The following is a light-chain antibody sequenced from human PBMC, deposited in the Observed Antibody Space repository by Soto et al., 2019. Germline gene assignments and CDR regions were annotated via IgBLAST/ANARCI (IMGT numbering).Light chain of an antibody. J-gene: IGLJ2*01. CDR1: SSDVGSYNL. Sequence: QSALTQPASVSGSPGQSITISCTGTSSDVGSYNLVSWYQQHPCKAPKLMIYEVSKRPSGVSNRFSGSKSGNTASLTISGLQAEDESDHYCCSYAVSSTFVVFGGGTKLTV. V-gene: IGLV2-23*02. CDR3: CSYAVSSTFVV. CDR2: EVS.